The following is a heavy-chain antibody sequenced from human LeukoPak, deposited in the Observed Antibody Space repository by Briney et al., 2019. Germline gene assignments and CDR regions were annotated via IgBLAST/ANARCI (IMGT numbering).Heavy chain of an antibody. V-gene: IGHV4-4*07. J-gene: IGHJ4*02. CDR2: MHTSGST. D-gene: IGHD6-19*01. CDR1: GGSISGYY. CDR3: ARDHGSGWYHY. Sequence: SETLSLTCTVSGGSISGYYWNWIRQPAGGGLEWIGRMHTSGSTNYNPSLKSRITVSVDTSKNQFSLKLNSLTAADTAVYYCARDHGSGWYHYWGQGTLVTVSS.